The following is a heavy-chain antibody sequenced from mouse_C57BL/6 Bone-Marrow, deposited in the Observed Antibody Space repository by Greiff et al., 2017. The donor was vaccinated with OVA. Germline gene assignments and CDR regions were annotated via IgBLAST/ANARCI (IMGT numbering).Heavy chain of an antibody. CDR2: FYPGSGSI. J-gene: IGHJ3*01. Sequence: VKLQESGAELVKPGASVKLSCKASGYTFTEYTIHWVKPRSGQGLEWIGWFYPGSGSIKYNEKFKDKATLTADKSSSTGYMELSRLTSEDAAVYFCARHECDGNLAWFAYWGQGSLVTVSA. CDR1: GYTFTEYT. V-gene: IGHV1-62-2*01. CDR3: ARHECDGNLAWFAY. D-gene: IGHD2-1*01.